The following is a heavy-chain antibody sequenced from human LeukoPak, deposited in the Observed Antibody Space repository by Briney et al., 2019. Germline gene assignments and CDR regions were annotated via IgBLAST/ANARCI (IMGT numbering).Heavy chain of an antibody. D-gene: IGHD3-22*01. CDR2: ISYDGSNK. J-gene: IGHJ6*02. Sequence: GGSLRLSCAASGFTFSSYGMHWVRQAAAKGLEWVAVISYDGSNKYYADSVKGRFTISRDNSKNTLYLQMNSLRAEDTAVYYCAKGRYYYDSSGYYEALYYYYGMDVWGQGTTVTVSS. V-gene: IGHV3-30*18. CDR3: AKGRYYYDSSGYYEALYYYYGMDV. CDR1: GFTFSSYG.